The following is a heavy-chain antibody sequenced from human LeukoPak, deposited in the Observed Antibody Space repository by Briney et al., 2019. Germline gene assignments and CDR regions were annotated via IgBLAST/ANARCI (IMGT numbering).Heavy chain of an antibody. CDR2: ISYDGSNK. V-gene: IGHV3-30-3*01. D-gene: IGHD1-1*01. Sequence: GGSLRLSCAASGFTFSSYAMHWVRQAPGKGLEWVAVISYDGSNKYYADSVKGRFTISRDNSKNTLYLQMNSLRVDDTAVYYCAKDHKGAGTVYYFDYWGQGTLVTVSS. CDR3: AKDHKGAGTVYYFDY. CDR1: GFTFSSYA. J-gene: IGHJ4*02.